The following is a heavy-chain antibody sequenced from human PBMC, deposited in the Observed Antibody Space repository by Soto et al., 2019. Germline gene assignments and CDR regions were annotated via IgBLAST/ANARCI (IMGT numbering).Heavy chain of an antibody. Sequence: VQLVESGGGLVPPGGSLKLSCAASGFTFSGAAMHWVRQTSGEGLQWVGRVRTESNSYATVYGASVKGRFTISRDDSRNMAYLQMESLRTEDTAVYYCARQDPLGAVANDAFDLWGQGTVVTVSS. J-gene: IGHJ3*01. D-gene: IGHD2-15*01. CDR1: GFTFSGAA. CDR2: VRTESNSYAT. CDR3: ARQDPLGAVANDAFDL. V-gene: IGHV3-73*01.